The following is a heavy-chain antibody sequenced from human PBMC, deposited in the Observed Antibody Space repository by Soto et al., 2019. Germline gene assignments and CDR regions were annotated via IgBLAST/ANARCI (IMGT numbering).Heavy chain of an antibody. J-gene: IGHJ6*02. V-gene: IGHV3-23*01. Sequence: LRLSCAASGFTFSSYAMSWVRQAPGKGLEWVSAISGSGGSTYYADSVKGRFTISRDNSKNTLYLQMNSLRAEDTAVYYYAKDPTTDSSSPYYYYGMDVWGQGTTVTVSS. CDR3: AKDPTTDSSSPYYYYGMDV. CDR1: GFTFSSYA. D-gene: IGHD6-6*01. CDR2: ISGSGGST.